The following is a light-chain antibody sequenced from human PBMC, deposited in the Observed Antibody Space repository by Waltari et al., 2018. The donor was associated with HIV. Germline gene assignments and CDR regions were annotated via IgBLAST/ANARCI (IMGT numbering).Light chain of an antibody. CDR3: SSYTTSSTLVV. CDR1: SSDAGVYDY. CDR2: EVS. Sequence: QSALTQPASVSGSPGQSITISCTGTSSDAGVYDYVSWYQQPPGKAPKLMIFEVSYRPSGVSSRFAGSKSGNTASLTISGLRAEDEADYYCSSYTTSSTLVVFGGGTRLTVL. V-gene: IGLV2-14*01. J-gene: IGLJ3*02.